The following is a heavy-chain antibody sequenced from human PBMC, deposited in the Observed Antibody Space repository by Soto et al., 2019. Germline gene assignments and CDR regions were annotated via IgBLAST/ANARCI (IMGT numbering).Heavy chain of an antibody. J-gene: IGHJ6*02. D-gene: IGHD3-22*01. CDR1: GGSISSYY. CDR2: IYYSGNT. V-gene: IGHV4-59*01. Sequence: PSETLSLTCTVSGGSISSYYWSWIRQPPGKGLEWIGYIYYSGNTNYNPSLKSRVTISVDTSKNQFSLKLSSVTAADTAVYYCARSGDSSAYPYYYYGMDVWGQGTTVTVSS. CDR3: ARSGDSSAYPYYYYGMDV.